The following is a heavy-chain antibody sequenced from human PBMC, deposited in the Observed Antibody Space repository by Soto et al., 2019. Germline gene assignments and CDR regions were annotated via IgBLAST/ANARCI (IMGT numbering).Heavy chain of an antibody. Sequence: QVQLVQSGAEVKKPGSSVKVSCKTSGVSFNNNGIGWVRQAPGHGLEWMGGVSPPFRTSNYARTFQGRISITSDASTGTVNMELSRLTSEDTAQYYCARVLYYGSGSYSPYGMDVWGQGTTVTVSS. J-gene: IGHJ6*02. CDR1: GVSFNNNG. CDR3: ARVLYYGSGSYSPYGMDV. V-gene: IGHV1-69*01. D-gene: IGHD3-10*01. CDR2: VSPPFRTS.